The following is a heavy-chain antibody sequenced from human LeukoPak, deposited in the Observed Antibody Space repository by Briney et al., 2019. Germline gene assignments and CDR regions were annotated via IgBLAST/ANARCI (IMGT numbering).Heavy chain of an antibody. CDR2: IYYSGST. Sequence: PSETLSLTCTVSGGSISSSSYSWGWIRQPPGKELEWIGSIYYSGSTYYNPSLKSRVTISVDTSKNQFSLKLSSVTAADTAVYYCATGRWLQYRNDYWGQGTLVTVSS. CDR1: GGSISSSSYS. J-gene: IGHJ4*02. D-gene: IGHD4-11*01. CDR3: ATGRWLQYRNDY. V-gene: IGHV4-39*01.